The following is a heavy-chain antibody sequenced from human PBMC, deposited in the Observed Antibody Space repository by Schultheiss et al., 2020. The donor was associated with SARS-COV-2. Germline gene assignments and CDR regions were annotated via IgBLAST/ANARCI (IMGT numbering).Heavy chain of an antibody. Sequence: GGSLRLSCAASGFTFSSYSMNWVRQAPGKGLEWVSSISSSSSYIYYADSVKGRFTISRDNAKNSLYLQMNSLRAEDTAVYYCAPAWGLLLQDAFDIWGQGTMVTVSS. V-gene: IGHV3-21*01. CDR1: GFTFSSYS. J-gene: IGHJ3*02. CDR2: ISSSSSYI. CDR3: APAWGLLLQDAFDI. D-gene: IGHD3-22*01.